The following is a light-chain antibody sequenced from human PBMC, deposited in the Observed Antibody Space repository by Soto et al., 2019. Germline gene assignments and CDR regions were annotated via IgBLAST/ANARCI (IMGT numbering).Light chain of an antibody. CDR1: QNINTW. CDR3: QQYNSYSEA. J-gene: IGKJ1*01. Sequence: DIQMTQSPSTLSASVGDGVTITCRASQNINTWLAWYQQKPGKAPNLLIYKASTLESGVPSRFSGSGSGTEFTLTISSLQPDDFATYYCQQYNSYSEAFGQGTKVDIK. CDR2: KAS. V-gene: IGKV1-5*03.